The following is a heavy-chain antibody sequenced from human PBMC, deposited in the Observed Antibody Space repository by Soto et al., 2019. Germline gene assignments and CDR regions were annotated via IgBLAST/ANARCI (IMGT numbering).Heavy chain of an antibody. CDR2: ISAYNGNT. D-gene: IGHD1-26*01. CDR3: ARALYRSGTYYAFDN. CDR1: GYTPTNYD. J-gene: IGHJ4*02. V-gene: IGHV1-18*01. Sequence: QVHLVQSGAEVKTPGASVKVSCQTSGYTPTNYDIGWVRQAPGQGLEWMGWISAYNGNTNYAQKLQGRLTMTTDTPTRTAYMELRSLRSDDTAVYYCARALYRSGTYYAFDNWGQGTLATVSS.